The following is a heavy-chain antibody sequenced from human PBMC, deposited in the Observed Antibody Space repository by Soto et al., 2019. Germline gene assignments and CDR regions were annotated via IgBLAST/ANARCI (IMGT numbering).Heavy chain of an antibody. V-gene: IGHV5-10-1*01. J-gene: IGHJ3*02. CDR3: ARWRSDAFDI. CDR1: GYSFTSYW. Sequence: GESLKISCKGSGYSFTSYWISWVRQMPGKGLEWMGRIDPSDSYTNYSPSFQGHVTISADKFISTAYLQWSSLKASDTAMYYCARWRSDAFDIWGQGTMVTVSS. CDR2: IDPSDSYT.